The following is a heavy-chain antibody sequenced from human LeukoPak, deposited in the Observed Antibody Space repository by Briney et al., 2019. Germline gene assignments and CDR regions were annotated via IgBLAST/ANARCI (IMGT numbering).Heavy chain of an antibody. CDR2: LTNSGGTT. V-gene: IGHV3-23*01. CDR1: GFTFSSYA. D-gene: IGHD6-6*01. Sequence: GGSLRLSCAASGFTFSSYAVSWARQAPGKGLEWVSGLTNSGGTTFYADSVKGRFTISRDNSKNTLYLQMNSLRADDTAVYYCAKDRVGNSYLFDSWGQGTLVTVSS. J-gene: IGHJ4*02. CDR3: AKDRVGNSYLFDS.